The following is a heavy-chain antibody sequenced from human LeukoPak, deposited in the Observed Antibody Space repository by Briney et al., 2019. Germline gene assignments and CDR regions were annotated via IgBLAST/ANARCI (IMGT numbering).Heavy chain of an antibody. CDR3: ARDLVAGTGNWFDP. D-gene: IGHD6-19*01. J-gene: IGHJ5*02. CDR1: GYTFTGYY. V-gene: IGHV1-2*02. CDR2: IYPNSGGT. Sequence: ASVKVSCKASGYTFTGYYMHWVRQAPGQGLEWMGWIYPNSGGTNYAQKFQGRVTMTRDTSISTAYMELSRLRSDDTAVYYCARDLVAGTGNWFDPWGQGTLVTVSS.